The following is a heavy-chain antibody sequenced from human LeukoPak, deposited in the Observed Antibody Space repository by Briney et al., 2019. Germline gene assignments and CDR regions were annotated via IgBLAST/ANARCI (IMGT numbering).Heavy chain of an antibody. Sequence: ASVKVSCKASGYTFTSYGISWVRQAPGQGLEWMGGIIPIFGTANYAQKFQGRVTITADESTSTAYMELSSLRSEDTAVYYCARGVTHSSSWDAFDIWGQGTMVTVSS. CDR2: IIPIFGTA. D-gene: IGHD6-13*01. CDR3: ARGVTHSSSWDAFDI. J-gene: IGHJ3*02. V-gene: IGHV1-69*13. CDR1: GYTFTSYG.